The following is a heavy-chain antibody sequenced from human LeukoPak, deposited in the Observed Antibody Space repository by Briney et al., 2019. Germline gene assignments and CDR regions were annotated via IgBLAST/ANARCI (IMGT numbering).Heavy chain of an antibody. J-gene: IGHJ5*02. D-gene: IGHD5-12*01. CDR3: AREGDRGYSGYGSAEFDP. V-gene: IGHV1-2*02. CDR1: GYTFTGYY. CDR2: INPNSGGT. Sequence: ASVKVSCKASGYTFTGYYMHWVRQAPGQGLEWMGWINPNSGGTNYAQKFQGRVTMTRDMSTSTVYMELSSLRSEDTAVYYCAREGDRGYSGYGSAEFDPWGQGTLVTVSS.